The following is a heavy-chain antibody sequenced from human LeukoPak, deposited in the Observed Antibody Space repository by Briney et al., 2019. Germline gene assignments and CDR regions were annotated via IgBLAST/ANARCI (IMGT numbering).Heavy chain of an antibody. D-gene: IGHD6-6*01. CDR3: AILRVGYSSSGFDY. Sequence: ASVKVSCKASGYTFTSYGISWVRQAPGQGLEWMGWISAYNGNTNYAQKLQGRVTMTTDTSTSTAYTELRSLRSDDTAVYYCAILRVGYSSSGFDYWGQGTLVTVSS. V-gene: IGHV1-18*01. J-gene: IGHJ4*02. CDR2: ISAYNGNT. CDR1: GYTFTSYG.